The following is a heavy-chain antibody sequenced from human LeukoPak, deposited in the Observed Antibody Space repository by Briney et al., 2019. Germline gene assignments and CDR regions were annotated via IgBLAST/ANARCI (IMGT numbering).Heavy chain of an antibody. Sequence: SETLSLTCTVSGGSINSGSYYWGWIRQPPGKGLEWIGNIYYSGSTYYNPSLKSRVTISVDTSKSQFSLRLSSVTAADTAVYYCARLPTFDAFDIWGQGTMVTVSS. CDR1: GGSINSGSYY. J-gene: IGHJ3*02. D-gene: IGHD2/OR15-2a*01. CDR3: ARLPTFDAFDI. V-gene: IGHV4-39*01. CDR2: IYYSGST.